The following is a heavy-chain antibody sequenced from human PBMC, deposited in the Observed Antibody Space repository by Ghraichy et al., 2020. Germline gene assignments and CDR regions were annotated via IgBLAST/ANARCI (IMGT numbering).Heavy chain of an antibody. CDR1: GFPFSTAW. CDR3: STDLLFCTGGSCAHDF. D-gene: IGHD2-8*02. CDR2: IKTSTEGGTT. Sequence: GGSLRLSCVASGFPFSTAWMTWVRQAPGKGLEWVGRIKTSTEGGTTEYGAPVKGRFTISRDDSKSTVYLQMSSLKSEDTAVYYCSTDLLFCTGGSCAHDFWGQGTPVSVSS. V-gene: IGHV3-15*07. J-gene: IGHJ4*02.